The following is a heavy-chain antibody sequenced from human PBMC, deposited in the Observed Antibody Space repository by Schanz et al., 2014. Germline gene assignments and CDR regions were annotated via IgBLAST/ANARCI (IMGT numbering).Heavy chain of an antibody. CDR3: ARGFDFWDR. V-gene: IGHV1-46*01. Sequence: QVQLVQSGAEVKKPGASVKVSCKASGYTLSAYSLHWVRQAPGQGLEWMGIVNPSVRGTHFAREFQGRVTVTSDTSTSTVYMELSGLRSEDTAVYYCARGFDFWDRWGQGTLVIVSS. D-gene: IGHD3-3*01. CDR2: VNPSVRGT. J-gene: IGHJ4*02. CDR1: GYTLSAYS.